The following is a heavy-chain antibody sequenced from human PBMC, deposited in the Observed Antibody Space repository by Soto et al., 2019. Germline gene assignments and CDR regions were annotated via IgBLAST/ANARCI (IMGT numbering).Heavy chain of an antibody. CDR3: ARDRLAADAAEVAFDF. CDR1: GGSISTFF. V-gene: IGHV4-59*01. J-gene: IGHJ3*01. CDR2: ISQGGRV. Sequence: SETLSLTCTVSGGSISTFFWNWLRQAPGKGLEWIAYISQGGRVIYNPSLKSRVTISVDASKNQFSLKLTSVTAADAAVYYCARDRLAADAAEVAFDFWGRGTMVTVSS. D-gene: IGHD6-25*01.